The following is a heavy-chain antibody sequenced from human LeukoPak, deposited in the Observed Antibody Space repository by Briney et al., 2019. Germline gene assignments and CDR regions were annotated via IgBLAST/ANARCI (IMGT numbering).Heavy chain of an antibody. D-gene: IGHD2-21*01. CDR2: ISGKTGNI. CDR1: GYNFLNYG. V-gene: IGHV1-18*01. J-gene: IGHJ6*03. CDR3: ARRFLNSHPIYYYMDV. Sequence: GASVKVSCKASGYNFLNYGISWVRQAPGQGLEWMGWISGKTGNINYAQKFQARVTMTRDTSTSTAYMELRSLRSDDTAVYFCARRFLNSHPIYYYMDVWAKGTTVIVSS.